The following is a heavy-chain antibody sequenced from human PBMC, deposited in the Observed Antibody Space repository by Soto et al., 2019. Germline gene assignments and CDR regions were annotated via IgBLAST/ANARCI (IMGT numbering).Heavy chain of an antibody. Sequence: SETLSLTCSVSGVAISNTSYYWGWIRQPPGKGLEWVGTIYFSGSTFYNPSLKSRVTISIDTSKNQFSLRLSSVTAADTAVYYCARHGSYWGQGTLVTVSS. CDR2: IYFSGST. J-gene: IGHJ4*02. CDR3: ARHGSY. CDR1: GVAISNTSYY. V-gene: IGHV4-39*01.